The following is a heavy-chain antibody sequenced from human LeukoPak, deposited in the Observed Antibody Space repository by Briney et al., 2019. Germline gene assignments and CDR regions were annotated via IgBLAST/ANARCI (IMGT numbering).Heavy chain of an antibody. J-gene: IGHJ4*02. Sequence: PGGSLRLSCAASGFTFSSYAMNWVRQAPGKGLEWVSTISGSGGSTYYADSVKGRFTTSRDNSKNTLYLQMNSLRAEDTALYYCAKDLGAYGSGSYDYWGQGTLVTVSS. CDR2: ISGSGGST. D-gene: IGHD3-10*01. V-gene: IGHV3-23*01. CDR3: AKDLGAYGSGSYDY. CDR1: GFTFSSYA.